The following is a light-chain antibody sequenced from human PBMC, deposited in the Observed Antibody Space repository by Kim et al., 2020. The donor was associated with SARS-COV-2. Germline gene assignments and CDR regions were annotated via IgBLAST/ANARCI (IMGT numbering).Light chain of an antibody. CDR2: DVS. Sequence: GQSITSSCTGTSSDVGGYNYVSWYQQHPGKAPKLMIYDVSKRPSEVSNRFSGSKSGNTASLTISGLQAEDEADYYCSSYTSSSTWVFGGGTKLTVL. J-gene: IGLJ3*02. V-gene: IGLV2-14*04. CDR1: SSDVGGYNY. CDR3: SSYTSSSTWV.